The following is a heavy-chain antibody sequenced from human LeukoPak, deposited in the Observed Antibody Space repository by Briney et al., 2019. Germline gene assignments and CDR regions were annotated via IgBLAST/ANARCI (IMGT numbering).Heavy chain of an antibody. CDR3: ARGSGGYSGYDYINFDY. J-gene: IGHJ4*02. CDR1: GYTFSNYG. V-gene: IGHV1-2*06. CDR2: INPNSGGT. Sequence: ASVKVSCKSSGYTFSNYGVTWVRQAPGQGLEWMGRINPNSGGTNYAQKFQGRVTMTRDTSISTAYMELSRLRSDDTAVYYCARGSGGYSGYDYINFDYWGQGTLVTVSS. D-gene: IGHD5-12*01.